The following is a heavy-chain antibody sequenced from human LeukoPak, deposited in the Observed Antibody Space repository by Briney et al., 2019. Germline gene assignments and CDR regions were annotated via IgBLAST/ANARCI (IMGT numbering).Heavy chain of an antibody. J-gene: IGHJ4*02. CDR1: GFTFDDYA. D-gene: IGHD3-10*01. CDR3: AKGWFWGGYFDY. V-gene: IGHV3-9*01. Sequence: PGGSLRLSCAASGFTFDDYAMHWVRQAPGKGLGWVSGISWNSGSIGYADSVKGRFTISRDNAKNSLYLQMNSLRAEDTALYYCAKGWFWGGYFDYWGQGTLVTVSS. CDR2: ISWNSGSI.